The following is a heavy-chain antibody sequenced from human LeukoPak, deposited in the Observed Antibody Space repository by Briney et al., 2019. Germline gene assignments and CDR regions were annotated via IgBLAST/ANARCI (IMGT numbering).Heavy chain of an antibody. Sequence: HPGGSLRLSCAASGFTFSDHAMTWVRQTLAKGLESVSSTSAGGDITHYAESVKGRFTISRDNSKSTLYLQMNSLRAEDTAIYFCAYLDSSGFYYGRLRYWGQGTPVTVSP. J-gene: IGHJ4*02. D-gene: IGHD3-22*01. CDR2: TSAGGDIT. CDR1: GFTFSDHA. CDR3: AYLDSSGFYYGRLRY. V-gene: IGHV3-23*01.